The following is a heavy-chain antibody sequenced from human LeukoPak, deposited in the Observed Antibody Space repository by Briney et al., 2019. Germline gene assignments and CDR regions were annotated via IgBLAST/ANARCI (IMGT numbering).Heavy chain of an antibody. V-gene: IGHV3-23*01. CDR2: ISGSGGST. J-gene: IGHJ4*02. Sequence: GGSLRLSCAASAFTSRSYAMIWVRQAAGKGLEGGSGISGSGGSTYYSDSAKGRFTISRDNSNNTLYLQMNSLRAEDTAVYYCAKGAASRGYTYVANWGQGTLVTVSS. CDR1: AFTSRSYA. CDR3: AKGAASRGYTYVAN. D-gene: IGHD5-18*01.